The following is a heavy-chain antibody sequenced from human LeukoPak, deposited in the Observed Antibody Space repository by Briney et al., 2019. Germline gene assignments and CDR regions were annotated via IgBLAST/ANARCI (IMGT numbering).Heavy chain of an antibody. CDR1: GFTFSSCW. J-gene: IGHJ4*02. V-gene: IGHV3-7*01. Sequence: GGSLRLSCAASGFTFSSCWMNWVRQAPGKGLEWVGDINQEGGEKHYVNSVRGRFTISRDNAKNSLFLQMSILRGEDTAVYYCAAWSGSVPNYWGRGTLVTVSS. D-gene: IGHD3-3*01. CDR3: AAWSGSVPNY. CDR2: INQEGGEK.